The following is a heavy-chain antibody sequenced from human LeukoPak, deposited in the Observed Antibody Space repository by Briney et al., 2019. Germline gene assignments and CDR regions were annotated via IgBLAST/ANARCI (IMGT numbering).Heavy chain of an antibody. CDR2: INPKSGDT. D-gene: IGHD5-18*01. Sequence: GASVKVSCKASGYTFTGHYMHWVRQAPGQGLEWMGRINPKSGDTNYAQKFQGRVTLTRDTSMSTAYMELSRLRSDDTAVYYCARVNRIQLWPTHVSVDYWGQGTLVTVSS. V-gene: IGHV1-2*06. J-gene: IGHJ4*02. CDR1: GYTFTGHY. CDR3: ARVNRIQLWPTHVSVDY.